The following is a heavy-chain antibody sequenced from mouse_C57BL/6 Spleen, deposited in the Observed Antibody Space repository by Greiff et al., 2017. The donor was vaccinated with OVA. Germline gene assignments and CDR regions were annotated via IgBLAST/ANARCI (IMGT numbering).Heavy chain of an antibody. J-gene: IGHJ4*01. CDR2: IWRGGST. CDR1: GFSLTSYG. Sequence: VKLMESGPGLVQPSQSLSITCTVSGFSLTSYGVHWVRQSPGKGLEWLGVIWRGGSTDYNAAFMSRLSITKDNSKSQVFFKMNSLQADDTAIYYCASYSNGGYYAMDYWGQGTSVTVSS. D-gene: IGHD2-5*01. CDR3: ASYSNGGYYAMDY. V-gene: IGHV2-5*01.